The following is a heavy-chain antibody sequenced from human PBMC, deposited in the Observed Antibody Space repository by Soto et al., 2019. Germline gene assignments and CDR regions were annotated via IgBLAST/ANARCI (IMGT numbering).Heavy chain of an antibody. CDR3: ARGKVYAIEQPTYYYYYYMDV. J-gene: IGHJ6*03. V-gene: IGHV1-8*01. D-gene: IGHD2-8*01. CDR2: MNPNSGNT. Sequence: ASVKVSCKASGYTFTSYDINWVRQATGQGLEWMGWMNPNSGNTGYAQKFQGRVTMTRNTSISTAYMELSSLRSEDTAVYYCARGKVYAIEQPTYYYYYYMDVWGKGTTVTVSS. CDR1: GYTFTSYD.